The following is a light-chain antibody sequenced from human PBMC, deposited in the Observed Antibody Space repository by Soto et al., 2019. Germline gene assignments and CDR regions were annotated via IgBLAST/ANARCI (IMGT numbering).Light chain of an antibody. J-gene: IGKJ3*01. CDR2: GAS. V-gene: IGKV3-20*01. CDR3: HQYGSTPFT. CDR1: QSVSTNY. Sequence: EIVLTQSPGTLSLSPGDRATLSCRASQSVSTNYLAWYQQKLGQAPRLLIYGASSRATGMPDRFCGNGCGTNFTLTISRLEPEDFAVYYCHQYGSTPFTFGPGTKVDIK.